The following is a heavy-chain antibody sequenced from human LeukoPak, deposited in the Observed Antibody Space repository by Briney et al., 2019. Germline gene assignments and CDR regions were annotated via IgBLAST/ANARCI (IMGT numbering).Heavy chain of an antibody. CDR1: LYSFTDYD. Sequence: PGGSLRLSCAPSLYSFTDYDMRGGSEAPGKGLEWVTFIRYDGSNKYYEDSVKGRFAISRDNSKNTLYLQMNSLSAEDVALYFCAKGMGERRPHYYMDVWGKGTTVTVSS. V-gene: IGHV3-30*02. CDR2: IRYDGSNK. D-gene: IGHD2-21*01. J-gene: IGHJ6*03. CDR3: AKGMGERRPHYYMDV.